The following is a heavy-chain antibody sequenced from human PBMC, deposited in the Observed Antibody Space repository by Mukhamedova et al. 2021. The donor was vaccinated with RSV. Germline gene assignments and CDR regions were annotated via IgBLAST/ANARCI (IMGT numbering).Heavy chain of an antibody. D-gene: IGHD2-2*01. V-gene: IGHV1-24*01. Sequence: APGKGLEWMGGFDPEDGETIYAQKFQGRVTMTEDTSTDTAYMELSSLRSEDTAVYYCATDCSSTSCAPGFAFDIWGQGTRVTVSS. CDR3: ATDCSSTSCAPGFAFDI. CDR2: FDPEDGET. J-gene: IGHJ3*02.